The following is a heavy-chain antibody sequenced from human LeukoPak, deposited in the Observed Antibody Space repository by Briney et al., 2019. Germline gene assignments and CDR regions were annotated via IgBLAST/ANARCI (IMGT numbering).Heavy chain of an antibody. Sequence: SETLSLTCTVSGGSISSYYWSWIRQPPGKGLEWIGYIYYSGSTNYNPSLKSRVTISVDTSKNQFSLKPSSVTAADTAVYYCARCDSSGYPAKNWGQGTLVTVSS. J-gene: IGHJ4*02. V-gene: IGHV4-59*12. CDR2: IYYSGST. CDR3: ARCDSSGYPAKN. CDR1: GGSISSYY. D-gene: IGHD3-22*01.